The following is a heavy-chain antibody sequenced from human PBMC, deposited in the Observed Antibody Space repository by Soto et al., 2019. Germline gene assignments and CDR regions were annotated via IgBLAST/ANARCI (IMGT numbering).Heavy chain of an antibody. D-gene: IGHD5-18*01. CDR3: AVGFKVDYYSLDV. CDR1: GGIFTATA. V-gene: IGHV1-69*01. CDR2: VIPMSGTA. Sequence: QVQLVQSGAEVRKPGSSVKVSCRSSGGIFTATAISWVRQAPGQGPEWMGGVIPMSGTANYPQRFQGRVTITADESTNTDYMQLSSLRSEDTAVYFCAVGFKVDYYSLDVWGQGTTVTVSS. J-gene: IGHJ6*02.